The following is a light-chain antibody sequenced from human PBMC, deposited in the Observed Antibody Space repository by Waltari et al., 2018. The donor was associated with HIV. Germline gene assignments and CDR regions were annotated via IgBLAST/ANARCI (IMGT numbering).Light chain of an antibody. Sequence: QSALTQPASVSGSPGQSITIPCTGTTSDVGGYNYLSWYQQHPGKAPKRMIYDVSKRPSGVSNRFSGSKSGNTASLTISGLQAEDEADYYCCSYAGSSTHVVFGGGTKLTVL. CDR1: TSDVGGYNY. CDR3: CSYAGSSTHVV. J-gene: IGLJ2*01. CDR2: DVS. V-gene: IGLV2-23*02.